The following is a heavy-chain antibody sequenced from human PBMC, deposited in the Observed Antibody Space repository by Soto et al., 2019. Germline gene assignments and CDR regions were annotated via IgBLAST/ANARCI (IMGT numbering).Heavy chain of an antibody. V-gene: IGHV4-34*01. CDR1: GGSFSGYY. D-gene: IGHD6-19*01. Sequence: SETLSLTCAVYGGSFSGYYWSWIGQPPGKGLEWIGEINHSGSTNYNPSLKSRVTISVDTSKNQFSLKLSSVTAADTAVYYCARAWLDVYYYYGMDVWGQGTTVTVSS. CDR3: ARAWLDVYYYYGMDV. J-gene: IGHJ6*02. CDR2: INHSGST.